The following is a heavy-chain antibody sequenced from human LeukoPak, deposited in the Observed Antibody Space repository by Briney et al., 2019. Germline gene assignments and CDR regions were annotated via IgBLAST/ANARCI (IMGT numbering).Heavy chain of an antibody. CDR3: ARCGYSNEYYFDY. D-gene: IGHD4-11*01. CDR1: GFTFSSYA. CDR2: ISYDGSNK. Sequence: GGPLRLSCAASGFTFSSYAMHRVRQAPGKGLEWVAVISYDGSNKYYADSVKGRFTISRDNSKNTLYLQMNSLRAEDTAVYYCARCGYSNEYYFDYWGQGTLVTVSS. J-gene: IGHJ4*02. V-gene: IGHV3-30-3*01.